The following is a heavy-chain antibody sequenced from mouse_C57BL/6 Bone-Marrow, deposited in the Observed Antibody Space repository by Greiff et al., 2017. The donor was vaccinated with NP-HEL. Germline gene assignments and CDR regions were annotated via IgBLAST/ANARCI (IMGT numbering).Heavy chain of an antibody. V-gene: IGHV14-4*01. D-gene: IGHD1-1*01. J-gene: IGHJ1*03. CDR1: GFNIKDDY. Sequence: VQLQQSGAELVRPGASVKLSCTASGFNIKDDYMPWVKQRPEQGLEWIGWIDPENGDTEYASKFQGKATITADTSSNTAYLQLSSLTSEDTAVYYCTTPITTVVARDVWGTGTTVTVSS. CDR2: IDPENGDT. CDR3: TTPITTVVARDV.